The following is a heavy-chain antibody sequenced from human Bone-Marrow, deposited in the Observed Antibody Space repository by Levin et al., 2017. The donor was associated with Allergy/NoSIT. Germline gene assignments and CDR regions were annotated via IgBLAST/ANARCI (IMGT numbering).Heavy chain of an antibody. V-gene: IGHV3-23*01. CDR1: GFTFSSYA. J-gene: IGHJ4*02. Sequence: GESLKISCAASGFTFSSYAMSWVRQAPGKGLEWVSAISGSGGSTYYADSVKGRFTISRDNSKNTLYLQMNSLRAEDTAVYYCAKGSWIPGELNFDYWGQGTLVTVSS. CDR3: AKGSWIPGELNFDY. D-gene: IGHD5-18*01. CDR2: ISGSGGST.